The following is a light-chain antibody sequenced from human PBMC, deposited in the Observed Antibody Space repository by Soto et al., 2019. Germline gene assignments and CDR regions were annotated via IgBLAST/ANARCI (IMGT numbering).Light chain of an antibody. J-gene: IGLJ1*01. CDR3: AAWDDSLSGPV. CDR2: RNN. V-gene: IGLV1-47*01. Sequence: VLTQPPSASGTPGQRVTISCSGSSSNIGSNYVYWYQQLPGTAPKLLIYRNNQRPSGVPDRFSGSKSGTSASLAISGLRSEDEADYYCAAWDDSLSGPVFGTGTKVTVL. CDR1: SSNIGSNY.